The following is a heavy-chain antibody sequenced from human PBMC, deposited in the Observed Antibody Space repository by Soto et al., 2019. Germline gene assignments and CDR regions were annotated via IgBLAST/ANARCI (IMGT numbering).Heavy chain of an antibody. Sequence: EVQLVESGGGLIQPGGSLRLSCAASGFTVSSNYMSWVRQAPGKGLEWVSVIYSGGSTYYADSVKGRFTISSDNSKNTLYLQMNSLRAEDTAVYYCARDLRTLYGMDVWGQGTTVTVSS. CDR1: GFTVSSNY. CDR3: ARDLRTLYGMDV. J-gene: IGHJ6*02. V-gene: IGHV3-53*01. CDR2: IYSGGST.